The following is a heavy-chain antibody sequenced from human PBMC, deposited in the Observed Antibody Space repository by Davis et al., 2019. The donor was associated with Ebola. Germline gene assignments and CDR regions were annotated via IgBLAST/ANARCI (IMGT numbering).Heavy chain of an antibody. J-gene: IGHJ5*02. Sequence: PGGSLRLSCDASGFTFASSAMSWVRQAPGKGLEWVSSITSDSGRTSYAESVKGRFTISRDNAKNSLYLQMNSLRGEDTAVYYCARAPAGRWQWPGTACDQWGQGTLVIVSS. D-gene: IGHD6-19*01. CDR2: ITSDSGRT. CDR3: ARAPAGRWQWPGTACDQ. V-gene: IGHV3-21*01. CDR1: GFTFASSA.